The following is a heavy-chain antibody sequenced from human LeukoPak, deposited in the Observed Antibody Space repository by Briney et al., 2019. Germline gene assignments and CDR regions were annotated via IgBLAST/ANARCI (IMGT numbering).Heavy chain of an antibody. D-gene: IGHD1-26*01. V-gene: IGHV3-48*01. Sequence: PGGSLRLSCAASGFTFSSYSMNWVRQAPGKGLEWVSYISSSSSTIYSADSVKGRFTISRDSSKNTLFLHMNTLRAEDTAIYYCAKDRTVGASYWYFDLWGRGTLVTVSS. J-gene: IGHJ2*01. CDR2: ISSSSSTI. CDR1: GFTFSSYS. CDR3: AKDRTVGASYWYFDL.